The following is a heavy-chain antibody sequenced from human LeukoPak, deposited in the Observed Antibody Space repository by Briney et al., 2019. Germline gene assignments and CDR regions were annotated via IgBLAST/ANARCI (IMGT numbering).Heavy chain of an antibody. CDR2: INPSGGST. J-gene: IGHJ4*02. CDR3: ARGHDSSGYYPYY. D-gene: IGHD3-22*01. Sequence: ASVKLACKASGYTFTSYDVQWVPQAPVQWLKWMGIINPSGGSTSYAQKFQGRVTMTRDTSTSTVYMELSSLRSEDTAVYYCARGHDSSGYYPYYWGQGTLVTVSS. CDR1: GYTFTSYD. V-gene: IGHV1-46*01.